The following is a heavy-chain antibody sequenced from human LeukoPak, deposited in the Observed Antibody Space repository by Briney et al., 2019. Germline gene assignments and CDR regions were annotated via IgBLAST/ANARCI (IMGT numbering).Heavy chain of an antibody. D-gene: IGHD1-26*01. V-gene: IGHV1-2*02. Sequence: ASVKVSCRSSTYTFTGYFMHWVRQAPGHGVEWMGWINPNSGDTNYAQKLQGRVTMTTDTSTSTAYMELRSLRSDDTAVYYCARGAWAHWFDPWGQGTLVTVSS. CDR3: ARGAWAHWFDP. J-gene: IGHJ5*02. CDR2: INPNSGDT. CDR1: TYTFTGYF.